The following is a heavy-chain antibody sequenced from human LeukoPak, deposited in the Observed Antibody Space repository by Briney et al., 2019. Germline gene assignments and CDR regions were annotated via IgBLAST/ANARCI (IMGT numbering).Heavy chain of an antibody. CDR1: GYTFTSYG. D-gene: IGHD1-26*01. CDR2: INPNSGGT. V-gene: IGHV1-2*02. CDR3: ARDFPSGSYAD. J-gene: IGHJ4*02. Sequence: ASVKVSCKASGYTFTSYGISWVRQAPGQGLEWMGWINPNSGGTNYAQKFQGRVTMTRDTSISTAYMELSRLRSDDTAVYYCARDFPSGSYADWGQGTLVTVSS.